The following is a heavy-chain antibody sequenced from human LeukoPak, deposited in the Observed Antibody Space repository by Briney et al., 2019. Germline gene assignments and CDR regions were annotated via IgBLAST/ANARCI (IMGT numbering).Heavy chain of an antibody. D-gene: IGHD3-22*01. CDR1: GGTFSSYA. Sequence: GSSVKVSCKASGGTFSSYAISWVRQAPGQGLEWMGRITPIFGTANYAQKFQGRVTITTDESTSTAYMELSSLRSEDTAVYYCARGMYYYDSSGPSGVDYWGQGTLVTVSS. J-gene: IGHJ4*02. CDR2: ITPIFGTA. V-gene: IGHV1-69*05. CDR3: ARGMYYYDSSGPSGVDY.